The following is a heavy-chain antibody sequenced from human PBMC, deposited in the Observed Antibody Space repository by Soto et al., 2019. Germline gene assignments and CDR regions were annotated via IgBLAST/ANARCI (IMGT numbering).Heavy chain of an antibody. CDR1: GITFSSYA. CDR2: ISNSGGST. CDR3: ARVDSSSWYRHMEGD. J-gene: IGHJ4*02. D-gene: IGHD6-13*01. Sequence: EVQLLESGGGLVQPGGSLRLSCAASGITFSSYAMSWVRQAPGKGLEWVSGISNSGGSTYYADSVKGRFTISRDNSKNTLYLQMNSLRGEDTAVYYCARVDSSSWYRHMEGDWGQGTLVTVSS. V-gene: IGHV3-23*01.